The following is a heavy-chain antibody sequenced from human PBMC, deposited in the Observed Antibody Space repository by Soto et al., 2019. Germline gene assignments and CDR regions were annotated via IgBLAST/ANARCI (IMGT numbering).Heavy chain of an antibody. CDR1: GFNFSSYV. CDR3: ARDGQWLPRDGLRYSYYFDY. D-gene: IGHD6-19*01. Sequence: QVQLVESGGCVVQPGRSLRLSCAASGFNFSSYVMHWVRQAPGKGLEWVAVIWYDGGNKYYADSVKGRFTISRDNSKNTLYLHMNSLRAEDTAVYYCARDGQWLPRDGLRYSYYFDYWGQGTLVTVSS. CDR2: IWYDGGNK. V-gene: IGHV3-33*01. J-gene: IGHJ4*02.